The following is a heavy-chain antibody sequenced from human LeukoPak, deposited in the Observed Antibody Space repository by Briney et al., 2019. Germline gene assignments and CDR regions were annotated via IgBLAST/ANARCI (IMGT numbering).Heavy chain of an antibody. CDR2: ISSSSSYI. CDR3: ARDLDGYRSGNGA. D-gene: IGHD5-12*01. Sequence: GGSLRLSCAASDFAFYGYSMHWVRQAPGKGLEWVSSISSSSSYIYYADSVKGRFTISRDNAKNTLYLQMNSLRAEDTAVYYCARDLDGYRSGNGAWGQGTLVTVSS. J-gene: IGHJ5*02. V-gene: IGHV3-21*01. CDR1: DFAFYGYS.